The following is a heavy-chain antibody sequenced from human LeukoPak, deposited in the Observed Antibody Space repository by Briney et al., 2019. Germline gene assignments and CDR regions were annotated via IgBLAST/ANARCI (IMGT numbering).Heavy chain of an antibody. CDR3: ATDAPYSGSHRAFDI. CDR2: FDPEDGET. Sequence: GASVKVSCKASGGTFSSYAISWVRQAPGKGLEWMGGFDPEDGETIYAQKFQGRVTMTEDTSTDTAYMELSSLRSEDTAVYYCATDAPYSGSHRAFDIWGQGTMVTVSS. CDR1: GGTFSSYA. D-gene: IGHD1-26*01. V-gene: IGHV1-24*01. J-gene: IGHJ3*02.